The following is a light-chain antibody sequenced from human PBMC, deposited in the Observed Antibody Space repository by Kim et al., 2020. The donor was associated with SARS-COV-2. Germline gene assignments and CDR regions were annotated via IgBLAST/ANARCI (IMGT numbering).Light chain of an antibody. CDR1: SLRRYY. CDR3: NSRDSSGNHLV. CDR2: GKN. Sequence: SSELTQYPAVSVALGQTVRITCQGDSLRRYYASWYQQKPGQAPVLVIYGKNNRPSGIPDRFSGSSSGNTASLTITGAQAEDEADYYCNSRDSSGNHLVFGTGTKVTVL. J-gene: IGLJ1*01. V-gene: IGLV3-19*01.